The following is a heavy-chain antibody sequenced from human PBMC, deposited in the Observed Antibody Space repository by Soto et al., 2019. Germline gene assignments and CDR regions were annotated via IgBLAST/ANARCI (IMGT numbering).Heavy chain of an antibody. Sequence: EVQLVESGGGLVQPGGSLRLSCAASGFTVSSNYMSWVRQAPGKGLEWVSVIYSGGSTYYADSVNGRFTISRDNSKNTLYLQMNSLRAEDTAVYYCARAILLLWFGESHAFDIWGQGTMVTVSS. CDR3: ARAILLLWFGESHAFDI. CDR1: GFTVSSNY. CDR2: IYSGGST. D-gene: IGHD3-10*01. J-gene: IGHJ3*02. V-gene: IGHV3-66*01.